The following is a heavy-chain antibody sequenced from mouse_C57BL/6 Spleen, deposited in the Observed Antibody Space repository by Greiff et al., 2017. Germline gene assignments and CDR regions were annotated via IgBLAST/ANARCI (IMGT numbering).Heavy chain of an antibody. CDR2: IYPGSGNT. J-gene: IGHJ4*01. V-gene: IGHV1-66*01. D-gene: IGHD1-1*02. CDR1: GYSFTSYY. CDR3: ARGGWDYYAMDY. Sequence: QVQLQQSGPELVKPGASVKISCKASGYSFTSYYIHWVKQRPGQGLEWIGWIYPGSGNTKYNEKFKGKATLTADTSSSTAFMQLSSLTSEDSAVYYCARGGWDYYAMDYWGQGTSVTVSS.